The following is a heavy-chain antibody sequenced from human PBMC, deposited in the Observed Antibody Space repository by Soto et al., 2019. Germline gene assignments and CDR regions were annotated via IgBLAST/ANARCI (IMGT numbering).Heavy chain of an antibody. D-gene: IGHD3-10*01. CDR1: GGSFSPYY. J-gene: IGHJ6*02. Sequence: TLSLTCTVSGGSFSPYYWAWIRQPPGKALEWLALIYWDDDKRYSPSLKSRLTITKDTSKNQVVLTMTNMDPVDTATYYCAHKTGINGMDVWGQGTTVTVSS. CDR3: AHKTGINGMDV. V-gene: IGHV2-5*02. CDR2: IYWDDDK.